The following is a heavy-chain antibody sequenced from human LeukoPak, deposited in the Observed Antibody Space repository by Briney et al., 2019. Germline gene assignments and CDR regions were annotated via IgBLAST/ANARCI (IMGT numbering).Heavy chain of an antibody. V-gene: IGHV3-11*04. Sequence: GGSLRLSCAASGFTFSDYYMSWIRQAPGKGLEWVSYISSTSSTIYYADSVKGRFTISRDNAKNSLYLQMNSLRDEDTAVYYCARAAPYYYDSSGYSAFDSWGQGTMVTVSA. CDR1: GFTFSDYY. CDR2: ISSTSSTI. J-gene: IGHJ3*02. CDR3: ARAAPYYYDSSGYSAFDS. D-gene: IGHD3-22*01.